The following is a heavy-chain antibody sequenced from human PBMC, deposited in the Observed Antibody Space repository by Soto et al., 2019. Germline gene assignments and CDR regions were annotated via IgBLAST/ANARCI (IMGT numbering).Heavy chain of an antibody. D-gene: IGHD6-19*01. Sequence: GGSLRLSCAASGFSVSSNYMSWVRQAPGKGLEWVSVIYSGGSTYYADSVKGRFTISRDNSKNTLYLQMNSLRAEDAAVYYCARAGAVAGHKYNWFDPWGQGTLVTVSS. J-gene: IGHJ5*02. CDR2: IYSGGST. CDR3: ARAGAVAGHKYNWFDP. CDR1: GFSVSSNY. V-gene: IGHV3-66*01.